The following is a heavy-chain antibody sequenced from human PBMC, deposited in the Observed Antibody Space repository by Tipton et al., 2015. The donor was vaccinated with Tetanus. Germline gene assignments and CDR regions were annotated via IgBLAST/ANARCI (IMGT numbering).Heavy chain of an antibody. D-gene: IGHD4/OR15-4a*01. CDR3: ARDGWGLTNWFDS. V-gene: IGHV4-34*01. Sequence: TLSLTCAVYGGSFSGYYWSWIRQPPGKGLEWIGEINHSGSTNYNPSLKSRVTISVDTSKNQFSLRLSSVTAADTAVYYCARDGWGLTNWFDSWGQGTLVTVSS. CDR2: INHSGST. J-gene: IGHJ5*01. CDR1: GGSFSGYY.